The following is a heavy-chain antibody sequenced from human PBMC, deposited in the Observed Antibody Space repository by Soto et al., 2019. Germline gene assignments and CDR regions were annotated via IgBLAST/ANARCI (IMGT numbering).Heavy chain of an antibody. Sequence: SVKVSCKASGGTFSTYTFSWVRQAPGQGLEWMGRIIPIFGTPYYAQKFQGRVTITADKSTSTVYMELSSLRSDDTAVYFCARGLECRGYCLDKPTWFNPWGKGPLVTVSS. CDR2: IIPIFGTP. D-gene: IGHD2-15*01. J-gene: IGHJ5*02. CDR1: GGTFSTYT. V-gene: IGHV1-69*06. CDR3: ARGLECRGYCLDKPTWFNP.